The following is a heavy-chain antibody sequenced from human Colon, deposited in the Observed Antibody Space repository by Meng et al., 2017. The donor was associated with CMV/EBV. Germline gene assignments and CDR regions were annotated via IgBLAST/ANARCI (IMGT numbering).Heavy chain of an antibody. J-gene: IGHJ6*02. D-gene: IGHD3-3*01. CDR2: IYSGGST. V-gene: IGHV3-66*02. CDR1: GFTVSSNY. Sequence: GESLKISCAASGFTVSSNYMSWVRQAPGKGLEWVSVIYSGGSTYYADSVKGRFTISRDNSKNTLYLQMNSLRAEDTAVYYCAREMYYDFWSGYPYGMDVWGQGTTVTVSS. CDR3: AREMYYDFWSGYPYGMDV.